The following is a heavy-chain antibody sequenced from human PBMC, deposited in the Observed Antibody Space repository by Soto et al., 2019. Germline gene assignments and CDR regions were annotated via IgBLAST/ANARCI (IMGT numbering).Heavy chain of an antibody. D-gene: IGHD6-13*01. CDR3: ARPKTIGAAAGKGWFDH. V-gene: IGHV4-31*03. CDR1: GGSISSGGHY. J-gene: IGHJ5*02. Sequence: SETLSLTCTVSGGSISSGGHYWSWIRQHPGKGLEWIGYIYYSGSTYYNPSLKSRVTISVDPSKNQFSLKLTSVTAADMAMYYCARPKTIGAAAGKGWFDHWGQGTLVTVSS. CDR2: IYYSGST.